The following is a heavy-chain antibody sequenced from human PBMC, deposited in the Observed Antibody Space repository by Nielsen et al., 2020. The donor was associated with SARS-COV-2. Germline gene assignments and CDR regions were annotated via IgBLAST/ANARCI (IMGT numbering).Heavy chain of an antibody. CDR1: GFTFSNAS. D-gene: IGHD3-10*01. CDR2: IYHSGIT. J-gene: IGHJ3*02. CDR3: AKSLRGVRGRKDAFDI. V-gene: IGHV4-59*01. Sequence: ESLKISCAASGFTFSNASMSWIRQPPGKGLEWIGYIYHSGITKINPSLKSRVTISVDTSKNQFSLKLSSVTAADTAVYYCAKSLRGVRGRKDAFDIWGQGTMVTVSS.